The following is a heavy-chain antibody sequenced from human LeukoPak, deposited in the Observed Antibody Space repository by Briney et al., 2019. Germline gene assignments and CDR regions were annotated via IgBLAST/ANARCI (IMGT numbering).Heavy chain of an antibody. CDR1: GYTFTSYD. Sequence: ASVKVSCKASGYTFTSYDINWVRQATGQGLEWMGWMNPNSGNTGYAQKFQGRVTITRNTSISTAYIELSSLRSEDTAVYYCATESPYSGRGYAFDVWGQGTMVTVSS. D-gene: IGHD1-26*01. J-gene: IGHJ3*01. CDR2: MNPNSGNT. V-gene: IGHV1-8*01. CDR3: ATESPYSGRGYAFDV.